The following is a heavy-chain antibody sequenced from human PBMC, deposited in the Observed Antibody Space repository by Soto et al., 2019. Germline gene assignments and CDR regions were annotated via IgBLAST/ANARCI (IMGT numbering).Heavy chain of an antibody. Sequence: QMQLVQSGPEVKKPGTSVKVSCKASGFTFTSSAVQWVRQARGQRLEWIGWIVVGSGNTNYAQKFQERVTITRDMSTSTAYMELSSLRSEDTAVYYCAADLRSSSSRSYYYYYGMDVWGQGTTVTVSS. CDR2: IVVGSGNT. CDR3: AADLRSSSSRSYYYYYGMDV. CDR1: GFTFTSSA. J-gene: IGHJ6*02. D-gene: IGHD6-6*01. V-gene: IGHV1-58*01.